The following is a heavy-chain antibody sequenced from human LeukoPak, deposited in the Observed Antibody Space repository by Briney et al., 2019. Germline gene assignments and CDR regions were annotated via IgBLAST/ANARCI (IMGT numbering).Heavy chain of an antibody. D-gene: IGHD3-9*01. J-gene: IGHJ6*03. CDR2: IYHSGST. V-gene: IGHV4-4*02. Sequence: PSETLSLTCAVSGGSISSSNWWSWVRQPPGKGLEWIGEIYHSGSTNYNPSLKSRVTISVDKSKNQFSLKLSSVTAADTAVYYCARVDILTGYRYYYYYMDVWGKGTTVTVSS. CDR1: GGSISSSNW. CDR3: ARVDILTGYRYYYYYMDV.